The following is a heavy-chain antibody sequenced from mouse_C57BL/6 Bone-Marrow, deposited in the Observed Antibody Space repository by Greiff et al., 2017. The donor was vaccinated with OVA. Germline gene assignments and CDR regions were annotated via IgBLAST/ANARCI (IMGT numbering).Heavy chain of an antibody. CDR1: GYSFTGYY. Sequence: VQLQQSGPELVKPGASVKISCKASGYSFTGYYMNWVKQSPEKSLEWIGEINPSTGGTTYNQKFKAKATLTVDKSSSTAYMQLKSLTSEDSAVYYCASGWLLEGRYYAMDYWGQGTSVTVSS. CDR3: ASGWLLEGRYYAMDY. CDR2: INPSTGGT. J-gene: IGHJ4*01. V-gene: IGHV1-42*01. D-gene: IGHD2-3*01.